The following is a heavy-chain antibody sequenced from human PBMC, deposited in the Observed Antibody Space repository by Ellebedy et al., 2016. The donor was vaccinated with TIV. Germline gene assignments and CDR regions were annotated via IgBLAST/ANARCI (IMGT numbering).Heavy chain of an antibody. CDR3: ARVGNYYGGNPSYYFDY. D-gene: IGHD4-23*01. Sequence: AASVKVSCKASGGTFSSYGISWVRQAPGQGLEWMGGIIPILGKANYAQKFQGRVTLTADESTYTAYMELSSLRSEDTAVYYCARVGNYYGGNPSYYFDYWGQGTLVTVSS. CDR1: GGTFSSYG. J-gene: IGHJ4*02. V-gene: IGHV1-69*10. CDR2: IIPILGKA.